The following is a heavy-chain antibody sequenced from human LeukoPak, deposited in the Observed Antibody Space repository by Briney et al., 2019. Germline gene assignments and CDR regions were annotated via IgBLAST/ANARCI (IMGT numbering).Heavy chain of an antibody. D-gene: IGHD3-3*01. V-gene: IGHV3-9*01. Sequence: PGRSLRLSCAASGFTFDDYAMHWVRQAPGKGLEWVSAISWNSGSIGYADSVKGRFTISRDNAKNSLYLQMNSLRAEDTALYYCAKDMGYDPRGAYDYWGQGTLVTVSS. CDR2: ISWNSGSI. CDR1: GFTFDDYA. J-gene: IGHJ4*02. CDR3: AKDMGYDPRGAYDY.